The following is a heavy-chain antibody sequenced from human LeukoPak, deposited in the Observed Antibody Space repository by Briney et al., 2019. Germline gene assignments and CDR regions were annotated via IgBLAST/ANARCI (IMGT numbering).Heavy chain of an antibody. CDR1: GGSISSFY. D-gene: IGHD6-19*01. CDR3: ARPQRPYSSGWYEGPFDY. J-gene: IGHJ4*02. CDR2: IYYTGNT. V-gene: IGHV4-59*01. Sequence: SETLSLTCTVSGGSISSFYWSWIRQPPGKGLEWIGCIYYTGNTNYNPSLKSRVTLSVDTSKNQFSLKLSSVAAADTAVYYCARPQRPYSSGWYEGPFDYWGQGALVTVSS.